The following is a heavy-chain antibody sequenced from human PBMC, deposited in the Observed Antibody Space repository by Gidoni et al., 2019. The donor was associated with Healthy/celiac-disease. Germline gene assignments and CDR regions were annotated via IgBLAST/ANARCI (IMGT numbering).Heavy chain of an antibody. CDR2: ILYDGSNK. V-gene: IGHV3-33*01. CDR1: GFTFSSYG. CDR3: ARDRAIPRYYFDY. Sequence: QVQLVEYGGGVVQPGRSLRLSCAASGFTFSSYGMHWVRQAPGKGLGGVAVILYDGSNKYYADSVKGRFTISRDNSKNTLYLQMNSLRAEDTAVYYCARDRAIPRYYFDYWGQGTLVTVSS. D-gene: IGHD2-2*02. J-gene: IGHJ4*02.